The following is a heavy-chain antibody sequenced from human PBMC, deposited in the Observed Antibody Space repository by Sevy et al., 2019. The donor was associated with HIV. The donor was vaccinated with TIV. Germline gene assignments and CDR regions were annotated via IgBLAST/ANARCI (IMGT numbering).Heavy chain of an antibody. CDR2: VSWNSRYI. V-gene: IGHV3-9*01. D-gene: IGHD2-21*01. Sequence: GGSLRLSCAASGFPFNDHAMHWVRQVPGKGLKWVSGVSWNSRYIGYADSVKGRFTISRDNARHFLYLEMNSLRPEDTALYYCAKDINRGCDGVNCYSYYYYFYGLDVWGQRTTVTISS. CDR1: GFPFNDHA. J-gene: IGHJ6*02. CDR3: AKDINRGCDGVNCYSYYYYFYGLDV.